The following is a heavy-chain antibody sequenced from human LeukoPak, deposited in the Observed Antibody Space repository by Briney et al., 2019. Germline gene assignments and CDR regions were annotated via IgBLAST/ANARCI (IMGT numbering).Heavy chain of an antibody. CDR3: ARPGATEPHDAFDI. V-gene: IGHV4-59*08. J-gene: IGHJ3*02. D-gene: IGHD1-26*01. Sequence: SETLSLTCTVSGGSISSYYWSWIRQPPGKGLEWIGYIYYSGSTNYNPSLKGRVTISVDTSKNQFSLKLSSVTAADTAVYYCARPGATEPHDAFDIWGQGTMVTVSS. CDR2: IYYSGST. CDR1: GGSISSYY.